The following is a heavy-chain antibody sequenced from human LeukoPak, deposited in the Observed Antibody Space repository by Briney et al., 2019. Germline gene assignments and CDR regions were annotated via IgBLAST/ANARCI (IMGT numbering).Heavy chain of an antibody. D-gene: IGHD1-26*01. CDR2: ISYDGSNK. CDR1: GFTFNSNA. J-gene: IGHJ1*01. V-gene: IGHV3-30*04. Sequence: GGSLRLSCAASGFTFNSNAMHWLRQAPGKGLEWVAVISYDGSNKYYADSVKGRFTISRDNSKNTLYLQMNSLRAEDTAVYYCAKIEPGGSYYREYFQHWGQGTLVTVSS. CDR3: AKIEPGGSYYREYFQH.